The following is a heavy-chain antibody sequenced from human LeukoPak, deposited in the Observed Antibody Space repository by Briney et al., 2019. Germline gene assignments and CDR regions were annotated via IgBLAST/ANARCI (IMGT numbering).Heavy chain of an antibody. Sequence: PGGSLRLSCAASGFTFSSYAMRWVRQAPGKGLEWVAVISYDGSNKYYADSVKGRFTISRDKSKNTLYLQMNSLRAEDTAVYYCARLYSSSWYAGFDYWGQGTLVTVSS. D-gene: IGHD6-13*01. CDR3: ARLYSSSWYAGFDY. CDR1: GFTFSSYA. CDR2: ISYDGSNK. J-gene: IGHJ4*02. V-gene: IGHV3-30-3*01.